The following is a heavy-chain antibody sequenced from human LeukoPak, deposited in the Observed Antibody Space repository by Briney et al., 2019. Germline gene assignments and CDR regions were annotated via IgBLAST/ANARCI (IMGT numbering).Heavy chain of an antibody. Sequence: SETLSLTCAVYGGSFSGYYWSWIRQPPGKGLEWIGEINHSGRTNYTPSLKTRVTISVDTSKNQFSLKLSSVTAADTAVYYCARSRGGDFWSGYYSQPYGMDVWGQGTTVTVSS. J-gene: IGHJ6*02. V-gene: IGHV4-34*01. D-gene: IGHD3-3*01. CDR2: INHSGRT. CDR1: GGSFSGYY. CDR3: ARSRGGDFWSGYYSQPYGMDV.